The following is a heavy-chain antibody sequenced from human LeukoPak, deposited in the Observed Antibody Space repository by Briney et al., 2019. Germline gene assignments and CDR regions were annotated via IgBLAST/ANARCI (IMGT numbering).Heavy chain of an antibody. CDR1: GFTFSSYG. V-gene: IGHV3-30*18. CDR2: ISYDGSNK. CDR3: AKDGPLNVAVANNWFDP. D-gene: IGHD3-16*01. Sequence: GRSLRLSCAASGFTFSSYGMHWVRQAPGKGLEWVAVISYDGSNKYYVDSVKGRFTISRDNSKNTLYLQMNSLRAEDTAVYYCAKDGPLNVAVANNWFDPWGQGTLVTVSS. J-gene: IGHJ5*02.